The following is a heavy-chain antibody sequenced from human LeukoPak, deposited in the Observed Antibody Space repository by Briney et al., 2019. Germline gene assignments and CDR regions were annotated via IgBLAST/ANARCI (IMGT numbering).Heavy chain of an antibody. D-gene: IGHD2-15*01. J-gene: IGHJ5*02. Sequence: PGGSLRLSCEASGFTFSDYWMSWVRQARGKGLEWLANINQDGSGIYYVDSVKGRFTISRDNAKNSLYLQMNSLRAEDTAVYYCAKVVTALSNWFDPRGQGTLVTVSS. CDR3: AKVVTALSNWFDP. V-gene: IGHV3-7*05. CDR2: INQDGSGI. CDR1: GFTFSDYW.